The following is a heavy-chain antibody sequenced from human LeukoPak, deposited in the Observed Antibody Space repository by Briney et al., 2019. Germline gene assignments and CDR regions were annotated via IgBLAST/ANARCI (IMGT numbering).Heavy chain of an antibody. CDR1: GFTFSSYA. CDR2: ITSSSSAI. Sequence: GGSLRLSCAASGFTFSSYAMNWVRQAPGKGLEWVSYITSSSSAIYYADSVKGRFTISRDNAKNSLYLQMNSLRAEDTAVYYCVRDLDSVAFLWGQGTLVTVSS. D-gene: IGHD3/OR15-3a*01. J-gene: IGHJ4*02. V-gene: IGHV3-48*01. CDR3: VRDLDSVAFL.